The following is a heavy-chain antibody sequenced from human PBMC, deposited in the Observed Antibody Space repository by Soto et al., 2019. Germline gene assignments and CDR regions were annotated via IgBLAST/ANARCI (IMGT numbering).Heavy chain of an antibody. CDR1: GFTFSSYS. CDR3: AREKKRWLQTNAFDI. V-gene: IGHV3-48*02. CDR2: ISSSSSTI. J-gene: IGHJ3*02. Sequence: GGSLRLSCSASGFTFSSYSMNWVRQAPGKGLEWVSYISSSSSTIYYADSVKGRFTISRDNAKNSLYLQMNSLRDDDTAVYYCAREKKRWLQTNAFDIWGQGTMVTVSS. D-gene: IGHD5-12*01.